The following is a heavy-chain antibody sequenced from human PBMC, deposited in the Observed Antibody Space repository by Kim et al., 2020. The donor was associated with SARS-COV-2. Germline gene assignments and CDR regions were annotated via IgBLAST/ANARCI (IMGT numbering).Heavy chain of an antibody. CDR3: AREGGDIVVVPAAMKYYYYYYGMDV. CDR1: GFTFSDHY. V-gene: IGHV3-72*01. Sequence: GGSLRLSCAASGFTFSDHYMDWVRQAPGKGLEWVGRTRNKANSYTTEYAASVKGRFTISRDDSKNSLYLQMNSLKTEDTAVYYCAREGGDIVVVPAAMKYYYYYYGMDVWGQGTTVTVSS. J-gene: IGHJ6*02. CDR2: TRNKANSYTT. D-gene: IGHD2-2*01.